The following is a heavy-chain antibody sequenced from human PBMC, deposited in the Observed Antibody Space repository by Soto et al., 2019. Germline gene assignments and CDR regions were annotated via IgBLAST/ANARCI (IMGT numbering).Heavy chain of an antibody. Sequence: GESLKISCKGSGYSFTSYWISWVRQMPGKGLEWMGRIDPSDSYTNYSPSFQGHVTISADKSISIAYLQWSSLKASDTAMYYCARHIVVPAATDMGFLEWLTHYGMDVWGQGTTVTVSS. CDR2: IDPSDSYT. V-gene: IGHV5-10-1*01. CDR1: GYSFTSYW. CDR3: ARHIVVPAATDMGFLEWLTHYGMDV. J-gene: IGHJ6*02. D-gene: IGHD2-2*01.